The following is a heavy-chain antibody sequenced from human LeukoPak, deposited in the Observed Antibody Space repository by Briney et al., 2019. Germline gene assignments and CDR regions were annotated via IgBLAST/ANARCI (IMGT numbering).Heavy chain of an antibody. V-gene: IGHV4-4*07. CDR1: GGSITTSY. Sequence: SVTLSLTCTVSGGSITTSYWSWIRQPAGKGLEWVGRVFPSGSTNYNPSLNSRVTMSVDTSKNQFSLNLNSVTAADTALYYCARESVTVAGTHDFWGQGTLVTVSS. CDR2: VFPSGST. CDR3: ARESVTVAGTHDF. D-gene: IGHD6-19*01. J-gene: IGHJ4*02.